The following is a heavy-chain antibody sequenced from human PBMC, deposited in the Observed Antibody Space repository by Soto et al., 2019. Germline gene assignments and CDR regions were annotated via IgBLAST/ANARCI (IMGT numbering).Heavy chain of an antibody. CDR2: ISAYNGNT. V-gene: IGHV1-18*04. J-gene: IGHJ6*02. Sequence: ASVKVSCKASGYTFTSYGISWVRQAPGQGLEWMGWISAYNGNTNYAQKLQGRVTMTTDTSTSTAYMELRSLRSDDTAVYYCARNQGYSSGWYGNYYYYGMDVWGQGTTVTVS. CDR1: GYTFTSYG. D-gene: IGHD6-19*01. CDR3: ARNQGYSSGWYGNYYYYGMDV.